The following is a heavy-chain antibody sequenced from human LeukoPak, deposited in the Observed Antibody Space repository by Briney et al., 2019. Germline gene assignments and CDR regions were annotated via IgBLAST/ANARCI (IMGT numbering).Heavy chain of an antibody. Sequence: PGGSLRLSCAASGFTFSSYAMSWVRQAPGKGLEWVSAISGSGGSTYYADSVEGRFTISRDNSKNTLYLQMNSLRAEDTAVYYCAKDLGLEWFPDYYYYGMDVWGQGTTVTVSS. J-gene: IGHJ6*02. CDR1: GFTFSSYA. V-gene: IGHV3-23*01. CDR2: ISGSGGST. D-gene: IGHD3-3*01. CDR3: AKDLGLEWFPDYYYYGMDV.